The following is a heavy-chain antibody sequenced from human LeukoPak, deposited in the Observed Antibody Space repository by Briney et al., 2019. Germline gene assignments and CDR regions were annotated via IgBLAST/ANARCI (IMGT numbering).Heavy chain of an antibody. V-gene: IGHV4-34*01. CDR1: GGSFSGYY. D-gene: IGHD1-26*01. CDR2: INHSGST. Sequence: SETLSLTCAVYGGSFSGYYWSWIRQPPGKGLEWIGEINHSGSTNYNPSLKSRVTISVDTSKNQFSLKLSSVTAADTAVYYCARGVVGATKNFDYWSQGTLVTVSS. CDR3: ARGVVGATKNFDY. J-gene: IGHJ4*02.